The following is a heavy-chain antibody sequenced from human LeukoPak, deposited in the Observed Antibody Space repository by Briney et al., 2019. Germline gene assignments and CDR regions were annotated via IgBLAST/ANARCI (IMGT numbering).Heavy chain of an antibody. D-gene: IGHD2-2*01. CDR2: INAGNGNT. Sequence: ASVKVSCKASGYTFTSYAMHWVRQAPGQRLEWMGWINAGNGNTKYSQKFQGRVTITRDTSASTACMELSSLRSEDTAVYYCAREGRGLGYCSSTSCYGAFDYWGQGTLVTVSS. CDR1: GYTFTSYA. CDR3: AREGRGLGYCSSTSCYGAFDY. V-gene: IGHV1-3*01. J-gene: IGHJ4*02.